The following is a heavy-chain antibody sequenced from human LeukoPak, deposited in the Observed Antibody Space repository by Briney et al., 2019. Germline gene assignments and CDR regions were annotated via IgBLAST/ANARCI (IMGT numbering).Heavy chain of an antibody. Sequence: SETLSLTCTVSGGSISSSSYYWGWIRQPPGKGLEWIGSIYYSGSTYYNPSLKSRVTISVDTSKNQFSLKLSSVTAVDTAVYYCARRYCSSTSCYTVAFYFDYWGQGTLVTVSS. CDR1: GGSISSSSYY. CDR3: ARRYCSSTSCYTVAFYFDY. J-gene: IGHJ4*02. CDR2: IYYSGST. V-gene: IGHV4-39*01. D-gene: IGHD2-2*02.